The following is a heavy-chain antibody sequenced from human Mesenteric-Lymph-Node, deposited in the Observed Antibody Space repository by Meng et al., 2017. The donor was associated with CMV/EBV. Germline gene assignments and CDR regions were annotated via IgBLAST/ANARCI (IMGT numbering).Heavy chain of an antibody. CDR1: GFTFGTYG. D-gene: IGHD3-3*01. J-gene: IGHJ4*02. CDR2: ISSLGQIT. V-gene: IGHV3-23*01. CDR3: AKELEEWRPLDH. Sequence: GESLKISCVASGFTFGTYGMAWGRQAPGQGLEWVATISSLGQITYYADSVNGRFTTSRDNSKNILFLQMGSLRAQDTARYYCAKELEEWRPLDHWGQGTLVTVSS.